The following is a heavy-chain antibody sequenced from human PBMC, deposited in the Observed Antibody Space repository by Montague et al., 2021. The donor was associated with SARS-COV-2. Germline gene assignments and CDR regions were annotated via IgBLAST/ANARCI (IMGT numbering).Heavy chain of an antibody. CDR3: AGLGSPRITIFGVVTHNWLDP. V-gene: IGHV4-39*01. Sequence: LVKPTQTLTLTCTVSGGSISSSSYYWGWIRQPPGKGLEWIGCIYYSGSTYYNPSLKSRVTISVDTSKNQFSLKLSSVTAADTAVYYCAGLGSPRITIFGVVTHNWLDPWGQGTLVTVSS. J-gene: IGHJ5*02. CDR2: IYYSGST. CDR1: GGSISSSSYY. D-gene: IGHD3-3*01.